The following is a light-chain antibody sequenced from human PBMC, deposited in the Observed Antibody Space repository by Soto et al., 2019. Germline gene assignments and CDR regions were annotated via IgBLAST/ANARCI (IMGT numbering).Light chain of an antibody. CDR3: QQYGTSRVT. V-gene: IGKV3-20*01. J-gene: IGKJ3*01. Sequence: EVVLTQSPGTLSLSPGERATLSCRASQSINNNLSWYQHKSGQAPSLLIYSASSRAAGVPDRFSGSGSRTDFTLTISRLEPEDFAVYYCQQYGTSRVTFGPGTKVDIK. CDR2: SAS. CDR1: QSINNN.